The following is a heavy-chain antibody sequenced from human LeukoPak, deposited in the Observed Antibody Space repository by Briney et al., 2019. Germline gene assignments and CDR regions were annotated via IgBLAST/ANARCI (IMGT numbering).Heavy chain of an antibody. V-gene: IGHV1-46*01. D-gene: IGHD3-22*01. CDR2: INPSGGST. CDR3: ARVHLTYYYDTSALDY. Sequence: ASVKVSCKASGYTFTSYYMHCVRHAPGQGLVWMGIINPSGGSTIYAQKFQRRVTMTRDTSLSTAYMELSRLRSDDTAVYYCARVHLTYYYDTSALDYWGQGTLVTVSS. J-gene: IGHJ4*02. CDR1: GYTFTSYY.